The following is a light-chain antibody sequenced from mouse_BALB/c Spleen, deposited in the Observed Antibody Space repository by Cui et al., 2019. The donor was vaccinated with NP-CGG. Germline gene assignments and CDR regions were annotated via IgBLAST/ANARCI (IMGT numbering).Light chain of an antibody. J-gene: IGLJ1*01. CDR3: ALWYSNHWV. CDR2: GTN. Sequence: QAVVTQESAITTSPGETVTLTCRSSTGAVTTSNYANWVREKPDHLFTGLIGGTNNRAPGVPARFSGSLIGDKAALTITGAQTEDEAIYFCALWYSNHWVFGGGTKLTVL. V-gene: IGLV1*01. CDR1: TGAVTTSNY.